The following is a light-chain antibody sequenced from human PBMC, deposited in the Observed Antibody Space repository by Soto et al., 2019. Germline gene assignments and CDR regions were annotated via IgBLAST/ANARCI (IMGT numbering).Light chain of an antibody. Sequence: EIVLTQSPATLSLSPGERATLSCRASQSVSNYLAWYQQKPGQAPRLLIYGASSRATGIPDRFSGSGSGTDFTLTISRLEPEDFAVYYCQQRSNWPPITFGQGTRLEIK. V-gene: IGKV3-11*01. CDR1: QSVSNY. CDR3: QQRSNWPPIT. CDR2: GAS. J-gene: IGKJ5*01.